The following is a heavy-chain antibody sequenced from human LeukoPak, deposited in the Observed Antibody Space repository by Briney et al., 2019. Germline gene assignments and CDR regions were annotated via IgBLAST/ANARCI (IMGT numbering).Heavy chain of an antibody. Sequence: PSETLSLTCIVSGGSICGSSYYWGWIRQTPGMGLEWVGSISTSGHTYNSPSLKSRDTISVDTSNNQFSLSLSSVTAADTAVYFCARAPDGWQDLDFWGLGSLVTVSS. CDR3: ARAPDGWQDLDF. J-gene: IGHJ4*02. CDR2: ISTSGHT. V-gene: IGHV4-39*07. D-gene: IGHD2-15*01. CDR1: GGSICGSSYY.